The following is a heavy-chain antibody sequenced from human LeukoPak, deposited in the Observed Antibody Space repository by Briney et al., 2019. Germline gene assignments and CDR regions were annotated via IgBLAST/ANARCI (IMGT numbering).Heavy chain of an antibody. D-gene: IGHD3-10*01. Sequence: SETLSLTCTVSGGSISSYYWSWIRQPAGKGLEWIGRIYTSGSTNYNPSLKSRVTMSVETSKNQFSLKLSSVPAADTAVYYCARAKPRNQGYYGSGSPNWFDPWGQGTLVTVSS. CDR1: GGSISSYY. CDR3: ARAKPRNQGYYGSGSPNWFDP. CDR2: IYTSGST. V-gene: IGHV4-4*07. J-gene: IGHJ5*02.